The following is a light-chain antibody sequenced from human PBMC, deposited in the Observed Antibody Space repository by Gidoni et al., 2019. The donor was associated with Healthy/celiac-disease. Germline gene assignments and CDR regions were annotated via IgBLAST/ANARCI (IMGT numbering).Light chain of an antibody. CDR2: SIN. V-gene: IGLV1-44*01. CDR3: ATWDDSLNGRV. CDR1: SSNIGSYT. Sequence: QSVLTQPPSASGTPGQRVTISCSGSSSNIGSYTVNWYQQLPGTAPKLLIYSINQRPSGVPDRFFGSKSGTSASLAISGLQSEDEADHYCATWDDSLNGRVFGGGTKLTVL. J-gene: IGLJ3*02.